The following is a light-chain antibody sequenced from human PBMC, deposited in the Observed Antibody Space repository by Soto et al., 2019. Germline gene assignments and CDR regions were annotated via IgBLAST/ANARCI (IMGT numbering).Light chain of an antibody. CDR1: QAVNNR. J-gene: IGKJ5*01. Sequence: EIVLTQYPATLSSFPGDRVTLSWGASQAVNNRLAWYQHKTGQAHRLLIYLASNRAAGVPARFSGSGSGTDSTLTISRLEPEDFLVYYCQQRSNWPITFGPGTRLEI. CDR2: LAS. V-gene: IGKV3D-11*01. CDR3: QQRSNWPIT.